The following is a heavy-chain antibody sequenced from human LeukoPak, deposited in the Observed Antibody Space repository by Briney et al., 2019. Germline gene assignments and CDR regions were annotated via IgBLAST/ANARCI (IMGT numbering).Heavy chain of an antibody. CDR1: GFTFSSYG. J-gene: IGHJ4*02. D-gene: IGHD3-10*01. CDR3: AKDRGVHGGLDY. CDR2: ISYDGSNK. V-gene: IGHV3-30*18. Sequence: GGSLRLSCAASGFTFSSYGMHWVRQAPGKGLEWVAVISYDGSNKYYADSVKGRFTISRDNSKNTLYLQMNSLRAEDTAVYYCAKDRGVHGGLDYWGQGTLVTVSS.